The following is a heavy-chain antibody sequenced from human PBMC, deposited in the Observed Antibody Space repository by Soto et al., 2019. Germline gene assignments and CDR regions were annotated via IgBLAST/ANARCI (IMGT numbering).Heavy chain of an antibody. Sequence: GASVKVSCKASGYTFTSYGISWVRQAPGQGLEWMGWISAYNGNTNYAQKLRGRVTMTTDTSTSAAYMELRSLRSDDTAVYYCARDIPATYSSGWAFDYWGQGTLVTVSS. J-gene: IGHJ4*02. V-gene: IGHV1-18*01. CDR2: ISAYNGNT. D-gene: IGHD6-19*01. CDR1: GYTFTSYG. CDR3: ARDIPATYSSGWAFDY.